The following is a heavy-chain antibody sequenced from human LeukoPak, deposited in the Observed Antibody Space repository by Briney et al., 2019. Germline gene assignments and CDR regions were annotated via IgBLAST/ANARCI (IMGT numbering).Heavy chain of an antibody. J-gene: IGHJ4*02. CDR3: ARDGYGSGSYYTDY. CDR1: GGSISSYY. CDR2: IYHSGST. D-gene: IGHD3-10*01. V-gene: IGHV4-59*12. Sequence: SETLSLTCTVSGGSISSYYWSWIRQPPGKGLEWIGYIYHSGSTYYNPSLKSRVTISVDRSKNQFSLKLSSVTAADTAVYYCARDGYGSGSYYTDYWGQGTLVTVSS.